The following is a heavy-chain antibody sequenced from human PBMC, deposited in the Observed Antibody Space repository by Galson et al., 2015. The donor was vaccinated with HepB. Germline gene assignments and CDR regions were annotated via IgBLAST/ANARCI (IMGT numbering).Heavy chain of an antibody. CDR1: GYTFTSYG. J-gene: IGHJ6*02. D-gene: IGHD1-1*01. CDR3: ARDRGRDWNEYYYYGMDV. CDR2: ISAYNGNT. Sequence: SVKVSCKASGYTFTSYGISWVRQAPGQGLEWMGWISAYNGNTNYAQKLQGRVTMTTDTSTSTAYMELRSLRSDDTAVYYCARDRGRDWNEYYYYGMDVWGQGTTVTVSS. V-gene: IGHV1-18*04.